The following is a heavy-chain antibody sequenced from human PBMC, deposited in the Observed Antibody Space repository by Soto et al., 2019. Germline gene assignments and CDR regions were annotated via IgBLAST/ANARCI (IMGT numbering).Heavy chain of an antibody. CDR1: GGSISSGDYY. CDR3: ARGGHDILTGADY. V-gene: IGHV4-30-4*01. Sequence: QVQLQESGPGLVKPSQTLSLTCTVSGGSISSGDYYWSWIRQPPGKGLEWIGYIYYSGSTYYNPSLKRRVTISVDTSKNQFSLKLSSVTAADTAVYYCARGGHDILTGADYWGQGTLVTVSS. CDR2: IYYSGST. D-gene: IGHD3-9*01. J-gene: IGHJ4*02.